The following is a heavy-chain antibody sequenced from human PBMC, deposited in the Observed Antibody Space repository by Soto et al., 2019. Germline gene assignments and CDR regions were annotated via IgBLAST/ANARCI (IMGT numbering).Heavy chain of an antibody. CDR3: AKGRHSTYGSDQQN. D-gene: IGHD2-2*01. J-gene: IGHJ4*02. V-gene: IGHV3-9*01. CDR1: GFTFDDYA. Sequence: EVQLVESGGGLVQPGRSLRLSCAASGFTFDDYAMHWVRQAPGKGLEWVSGISWDGGSVGYADSVKGRFTISRDNAKTAVYLQMNSLRTDDTAFYYCAKGRHSTYGSDQQNWGQGTLVTVSS. CDR2: ISWDGGSV.